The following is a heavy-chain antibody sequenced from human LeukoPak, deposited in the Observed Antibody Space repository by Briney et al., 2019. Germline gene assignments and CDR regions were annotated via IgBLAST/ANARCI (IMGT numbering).Heavy chain of an antibody. J-gene: IGHJ4*02. Sequence: SETLSLTCTVSGGSISSYYWSWIRQPPGKGLEWIGYIYYSGSTNYNPSLKSRVTISVDTSKNQFSLKLSSVTAADTAVYYCARTDGSGSYYKNYFDYWGQGTLVTVSS. CDR2: IYYSGST. CDR1: GGSISSYY. V-gene: IGHV4-59*01. CDR3: ARTDGSGSYYKNYFDY. D-gene: IGHD3-10*01.